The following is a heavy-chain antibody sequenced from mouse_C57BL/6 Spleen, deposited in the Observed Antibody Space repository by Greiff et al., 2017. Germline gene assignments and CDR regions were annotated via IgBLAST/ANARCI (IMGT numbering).Heavy chain of an antibody. J-gene: IGHJ1*03. CDR2: INPNNGGT. V-gene: IGHV1-22*01. Sequence: DVKLQESGPELVKPGASVKMSCKASGYTFTDYNMHWVKQSHGKSLEWIGYINPNNGGTRYNQKFKGKATLTVNKSSSTAYMELRSLTSEASAVYYCARLLRRTDFDVWGTGTTVTVSS. D-gene: IGHD2-12*01. CDR3: ARLLRRTDFDV. CDR1: GYTFTDYN.